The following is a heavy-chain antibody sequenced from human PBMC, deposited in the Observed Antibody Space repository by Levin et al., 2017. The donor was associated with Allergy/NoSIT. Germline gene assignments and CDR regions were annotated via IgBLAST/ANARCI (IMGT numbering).Heavy chain of an antibody. V-gene: IGHV1-3*04. CDR2: ISTGNGNT. D-gene: IGHD3-10*01. CDR1: GYTFTSYA. CDR3: AIRSWFEDYYYGMDV. Sequence: GESLKISCKASGYTFTSYAMHWVRPAPGQGLGWMGWISTGNGNTKYSQKFQGRVTITRDISASTAYMELSSLRSEDTAVSCCAIRSWFEDYYYGMDVWGQGTTVTVSS. J-gene: IGHJ6*02.